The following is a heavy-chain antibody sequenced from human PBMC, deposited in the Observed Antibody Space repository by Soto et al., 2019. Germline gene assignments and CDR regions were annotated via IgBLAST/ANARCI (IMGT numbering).Heavy chain of an antibody. V-gene: IGHV2-5*01. Sequence: QITLKESGPTLVQPTQTLTLTCTFSGFSLTSSGVGVGWIRQPPGKALEWLAIIYSNDDNRYSPSFKSRLILTKDTSKNQVFLTLTNMDPADTGTYYCAHRRGRGRNALPPPHFDYWGQGALVTVSS. CDR2: IYSNDDN. CDR1: GFSLTSSGVG. CDR3: AHRRGRGRNALPPPHFDY. J-gene: IGHJ4*02. D-gene: IGHD3-10*01.